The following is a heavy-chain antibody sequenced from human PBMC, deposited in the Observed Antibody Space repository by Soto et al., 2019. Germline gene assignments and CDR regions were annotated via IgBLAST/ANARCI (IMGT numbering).Heavy chain of an antibody. CDR1: GFTFTSSA. CDR3: AAVYCSSTSCYHWFDP. D-gene: IGHD2-2*01. Sequence: GASVKVSCKASGFTFTSSAVQWVRQARGQRLEWIGWIVVGSGNTNYAQKFQERVTITRDMSTSTAYMELSSLRSEDTAVYYCAAVYCSSTSCYHWFDPWGQGTLVTVSS. CDR2: IVVGSGNT. V-gene: IGHV1-58*01. J-gene: IGHJ5*02.